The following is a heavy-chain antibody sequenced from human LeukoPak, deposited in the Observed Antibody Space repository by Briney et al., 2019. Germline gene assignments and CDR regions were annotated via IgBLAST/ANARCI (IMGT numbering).Heavy chain of an antibody. J-gene: IGHJ3*02. CDR2: IYHSGST. CDR3: ASGEVNYCTNGVCYGAFDI. CDR1: GASISSGGYS. Sequence: SETLSLTCAVSGASISSGGYSWSWIRQPPGEGLEWIGFIYHSGSTYYNPSLKSRVTISVDRSKNQFSLKLSSVTAADTAVYYCASGEVNYCTNGVCYGAFDIWGQGTMVTVSS. D-gene: IGHD2-8*01. V-gene: IGHV4-30-2*01.